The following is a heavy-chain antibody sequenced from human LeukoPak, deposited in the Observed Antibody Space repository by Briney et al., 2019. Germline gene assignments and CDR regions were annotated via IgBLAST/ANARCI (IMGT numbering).Heavy chain of an antibody. D-gene: IGHD6-19*01. CDR1: GFAFSNYE. CDR3: ARFTSGWYYFDR. CDR2: ISSSSGVTI. J-gene: IGHJ4*02. V-gene: IGHV3-48*03. Sequence: GGSLRLSCAASGFAFSNYEMNWVRQAPGKGLEWVSYISSSSGVTINYADSVKGRFTISRDNAKNSLYLQMDSLRAEDTAVYYCARFTSGWYYFDRWGQGTLVTVSS.